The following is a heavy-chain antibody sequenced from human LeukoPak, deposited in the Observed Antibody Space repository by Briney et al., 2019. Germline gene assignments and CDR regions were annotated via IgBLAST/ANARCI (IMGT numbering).Heavy chain of an antibody. CDR3: AKEAVLRYNWNDEPKDY. CDR1: GFTFSSYA. J-gene: IGHJ4*02. Sequence: GGSLRLSCAASGFTFSSYAMSWVRQAPGKGLEWVSAISGSGGSTYYADSVKGRFTISRDNSKNTLYLQMSSLRAEDTAVYYCAKEAVLRYNWNDEPKDYWGQGTLVTVSS. CDR2: ISGSGGST. D-gene: IGHD1-1*01. V-gene: IGHV3-23*01.